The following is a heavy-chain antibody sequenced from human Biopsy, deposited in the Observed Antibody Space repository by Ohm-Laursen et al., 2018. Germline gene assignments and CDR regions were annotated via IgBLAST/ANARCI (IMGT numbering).Heavy chain of an antibody. Sequence: SVKVSCKTSGYIFTSYYIHWVRQAPGQGLEWMASINPSGGSTTYAQRFQGRLIMTRDTSTSSIYMEPSSLRSEDTAIYFCARAVAGTGGVFDSWGQGTLVTVSS. CDR3: ARAVAGTGGVFDS. CDR1: GYIFTSYY. D-gene: IGHD6-19*01. J-gene: IGHJ4*02. V-gene: IGHV1-46*01. CDR2: INPSGGST.